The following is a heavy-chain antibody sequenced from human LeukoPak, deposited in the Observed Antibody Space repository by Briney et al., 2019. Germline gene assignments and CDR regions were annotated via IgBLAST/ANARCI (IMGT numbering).Heavy chain of an antibody. CDR1: GGSFSGYY. V-gene: IGHV4-34*01. CDR2: INHSGST. Sequence: PSETLSLTCAVYGGSFSGYYWSWIRQPPGKGLEWIGEINHSGSTNYNPSLKSRVTISVDTSKNQFSLKLSSVTAADTAVYYCARVSRLSSSGWYGRDYYFDYWGQGTLVTVSS. D-gene: IGHD6-13*01. CDR3: ARVSRLSSSGWYGRDYYFDY. J-gene: IGHJ4*02.